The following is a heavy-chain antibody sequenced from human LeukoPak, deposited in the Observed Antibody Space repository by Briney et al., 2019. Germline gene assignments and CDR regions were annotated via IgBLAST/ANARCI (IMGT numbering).Heavy chain of an antibody. CDR1: GDSISSYY. CDR2: IYYSGSS. Sequence: SETLSLTCNVSGDSISSYYWSWIRQPPEKELEWIGYIYYSGSSNYNPSLKSRVTMSVDTSKNQFSLDLTSVTAADTAVYYCARSPRSYYFDSWDLGTLVTVSS. CDR3: ARSPRSYYFDS. J-gene: IGHJ4*02. V-gene: IGHV4-59*08. D-gene: IGHD3-10*01.